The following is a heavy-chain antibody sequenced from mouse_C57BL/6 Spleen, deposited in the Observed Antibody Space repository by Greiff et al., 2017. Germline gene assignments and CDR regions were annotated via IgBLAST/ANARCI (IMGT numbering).Heavy chain of an antibody. CDR2: IDPSDSYT. D-gene: IGHD2-4*01. J-gene: IGHJ3*01. CDR1: GYTFTSYW. CDR3: ARSDDYDPFAY. V-gene: IGHV1-50*01. Sequence: VKLQQPGAELVKPGASVKLSCKASGYTFTSYWMQWVKQRPGQGLEWIGEIDPSDSYTNYNQKFKGKATLTVDTSSSTAYMQLSSLTSEDSAVYYCARSDDYDPFAYWGQGTLVTVSA.